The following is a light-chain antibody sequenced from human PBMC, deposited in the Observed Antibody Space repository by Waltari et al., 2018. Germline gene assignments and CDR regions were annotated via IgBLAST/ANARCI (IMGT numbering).Light chain of an antibody. Sequence: QSALTQPASVSGSPGQSITISCTGTSSDVGGYNYVSWYQQHPGKAPKLMIYDGSNRPSVVSNRFSGSKSGNTASLTISGLQAEDEADYYCSSYTSSSTLVFGGGTKLTVL. CDR3: SSYTSSSTLV. CDR2: DGS. J-gene: IGLJ3*02. CDR1: SSDVGGYNY. V-gene: IGLV2-14*03.